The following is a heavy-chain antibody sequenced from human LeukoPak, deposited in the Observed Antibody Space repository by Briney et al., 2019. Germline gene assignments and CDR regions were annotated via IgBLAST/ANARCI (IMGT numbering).Heavy chain of an antibody. V-gene: IGHV3-74*01. CDR2: INSDGSSR. Sequence: GGSLRLSCAASGFIFDDYGMSWVRQAPGKGLEWVSRINSDGSSRNYADSVKGRFTISRDNAKNTLYLQMNSLRAEDTAVYYCVREADGDYYFDYWGQGTLVTVSS. D-gene: IGHD4-17*01. CDR3: VREADGDYYFDY. J-gene: IGHJ4*02. CDR1: GFIFDDYG.